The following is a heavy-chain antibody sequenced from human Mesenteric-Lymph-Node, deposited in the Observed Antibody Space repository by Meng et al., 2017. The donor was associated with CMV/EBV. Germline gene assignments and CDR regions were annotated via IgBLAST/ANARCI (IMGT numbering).Heavy chain of an antibody. D-gene: IGHD3-16*01. CDR3: ARDPVGYAAVNYFDY. CDR2: ISSSSSYI. CDR1: GFTFSSYS. Sequence: GGSLRLSCAASGFTFSSYSMNWVRQAPGKGLEWVSSISSSSSYIYYADSVKGRFTISRDNAKNSLYLQMNSLRAEDTAMYYCARDPVGYAAVNYFDYWGQGTLVTVSS. V-gene: IGHV3-21*01. J-gene: IGHJ4*02.